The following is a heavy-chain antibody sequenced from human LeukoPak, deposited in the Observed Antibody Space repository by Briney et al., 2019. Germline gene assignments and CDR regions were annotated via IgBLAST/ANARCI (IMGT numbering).Heavy chain of an antibody. Sequence: GGSLRLSCAASGFTVSSNYMSWVRQAPGKGLEWVSVIYSGGSTYYADSVKGRFTISRDNSKNTLYLQMNSLRAEDTAVYYCAGTHSSGWSYYFDYWGQGTLVTVSS. CDR2: IYSGGST. V-gene: IGHV3-66*02. D-gene: IGHD6-19*01. CDR1: GFTVSSNY. J-gene: IGHJ4*02. CDR3: AGTHSSGWSYYFDY.